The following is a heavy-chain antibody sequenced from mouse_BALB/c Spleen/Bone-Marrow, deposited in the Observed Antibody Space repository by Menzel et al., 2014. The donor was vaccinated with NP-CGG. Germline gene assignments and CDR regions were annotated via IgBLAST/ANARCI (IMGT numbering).Heavy chain of an antibody. CDR2: IWAGGST. CDR3: AREGRGYYGSSGAAMDY. V-gene: IGHV2-9*02. CDR1: GFSLTSYG. J-gene: IGHJ4*01. Sequence: VQLQQSGPGLVAPSQSLSITCTVSGFSLTSYGVHWVRQPPGKGLEWLGVIWAGGSTSYNSALMSRLSINQGNSKSQVFLKLNSLQTDDTATYYCAREGRGYYGSSGAAMDYWGQGTSVTVSS. D-gene: IGHD1-1*01.